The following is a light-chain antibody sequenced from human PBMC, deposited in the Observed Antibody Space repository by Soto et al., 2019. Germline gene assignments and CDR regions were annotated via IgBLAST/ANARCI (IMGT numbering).Light chain of an antibody. CDR1: QSVNGF. CDR3: LQHYAWPWT. CDR2: RIF. Sequence: EIVMTQSPGTLSVFPGESVTLSCRASQSVNGFLDWFQHKPGQAPRLVLKRIFIRAIGVPARFSGSGSETEVTLTINGLQSEDSGVYYCLQHYAWPWTFGQGTKVEIK. J-gene: IGKJ1*01. V-gene: IGKV3-15*01.